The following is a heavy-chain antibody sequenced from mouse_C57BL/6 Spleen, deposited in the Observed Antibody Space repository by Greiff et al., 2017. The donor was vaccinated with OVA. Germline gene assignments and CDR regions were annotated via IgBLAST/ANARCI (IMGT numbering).Heavy chain of an antibody. V-gene: IGHV1-80*01. D-gene: IGHD3-2*02. CDR1: GYAFSSYW. Sequence: QVQLQQSGAELVKPGASVKISCKASGYAFSSYWMNWVKQRPGKGLEWIGQIYPGDGDTNYNGKFKGKATLTAEQSSSTAYMQLSSLTSEDSAVYFCARQVDSSGYGFAYWCQGTLVTVSA. CDR2: IYPGDGDT. J-gene: IGHJ3*01. CDR3: ARQVDSSGYGFAY.